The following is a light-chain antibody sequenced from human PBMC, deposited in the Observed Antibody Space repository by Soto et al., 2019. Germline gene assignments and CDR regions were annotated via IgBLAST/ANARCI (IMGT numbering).Light chain of an antibody. CDR3: QQYSSTPHT. CDR1: QGISSA. V-gene: IGKV1-13*02. Sequence: IQLTQSPSSLPVSVGDRVTITCRASQGISSALAWYQQKPGKAPKLLIYDASSLESGVPSRFSGSGSGTDFTLTISSLQPEDFAVYYCQQYSSTPHTFGQGTKVDNK. CDR2: DAS. J-gene: IGKJ2*01.